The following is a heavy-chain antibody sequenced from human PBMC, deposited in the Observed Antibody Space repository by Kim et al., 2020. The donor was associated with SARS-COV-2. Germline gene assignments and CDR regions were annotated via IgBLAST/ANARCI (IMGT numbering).Heavy chain of an antibody. D-gene: IGHD2-2*01. Sequence: ASVKVSCKASGYTFTNFVFRWVRQAPGQGLEWMGWFSVYNGNTNFAQKIQGRGTMTTDTSTSTAYMELRSRRSESYRSIVLEPAARPATNWFDPWGQGTL. J-gene: IGHJ5*02. CDR2: FSVYNGNT. V-gene: IGHV1-18*01. CDR3: EPAARPATNWFDP. CDR1: GYTFTNFV.